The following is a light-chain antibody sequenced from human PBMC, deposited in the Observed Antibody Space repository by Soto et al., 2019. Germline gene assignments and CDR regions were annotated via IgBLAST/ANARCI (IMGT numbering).Light chain of an antibody. CDR1: SSDVGGYNY. J-gene: IGLJ2*01. CDR2: DVS. Sequence: QSALTQPASVSGSPGQSITIACTGTSSDVGGYNYVSWYQQHPGKAPKLMIYDVSNRPSGVSNRFSGSKSGNTASLTISGLQAADEADYYCSSYTSSSTGVFGGGTKLTVL. V-gene: IGLV2-14*01. CDR3: SSYTSSSTGV.